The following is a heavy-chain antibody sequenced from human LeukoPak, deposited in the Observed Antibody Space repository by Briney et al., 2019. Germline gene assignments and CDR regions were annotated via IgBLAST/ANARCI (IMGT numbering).Heavy chain of an antibody. J-gene: IGHJ3*02. V-gene: IGHV3-23*01. Sequence: GGSLRLSCAASGFTFSSYAMSWVRHAPGKGLEWVSAISGSGGSTYYADSVKGRFTISRDNSKNTLYLQMNSLRAEDTAVYYCAKDPYPAVAGDDAFDIWGQGTMVTVSS. CDR3: AKDPYPAVAGDDAFDI. CDR1: GFTFSSYA. CDR2: ISGSGGST. D-gene: IGHD6-19*01.